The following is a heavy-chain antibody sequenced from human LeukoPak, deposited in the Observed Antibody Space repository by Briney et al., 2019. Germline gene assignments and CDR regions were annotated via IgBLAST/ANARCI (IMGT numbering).Heavy chain of an antibody. CDR1: GFSFSSYE. D-gene: IGHD5-18*01. Sequence: GGSLRLSCAASGFSFSSYEMNWVRHGPGTGLEWVSYISSSGSTIYYADSVKGRFTISRDNAKNALYLQMNSLRAEDTAVYYCARGTGDSPYFDYWGQGTLVTVSS. CDR2: ISSSGSTI. V-gene: IGHV3-48*03. CDR3: ARGTGDSPYFDY. J-gene: IGHJ4*02.